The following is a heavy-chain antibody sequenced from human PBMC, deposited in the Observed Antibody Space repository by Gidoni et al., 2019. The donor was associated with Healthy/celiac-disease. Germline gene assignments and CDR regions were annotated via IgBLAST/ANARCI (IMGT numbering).Heavy chain of an antibody. V-gene: IGHV4-34*01. CDR1: GGSFSGYS. CDR2: INHSGST. Sequence: QVQLQQWGAGLLKPSETLSLTCAVYGGSFSGYSWSWPRQPPGKGLEWLGEINHSGSTNYNPSLKSRVTISVDTSKNQFSLKLSSVTAADTAVYYCARGAVIPSSRVLRFLGPSYMDVWGKGTTVTVSS. J-gene: IGHJ6*03. D-gene: IGHD3-3*01. CDR3: ARGAVIPSSRVLRFLGPSYMDV.